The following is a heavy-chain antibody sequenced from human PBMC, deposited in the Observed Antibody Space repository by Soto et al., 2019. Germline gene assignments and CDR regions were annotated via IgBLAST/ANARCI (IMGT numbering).Heavy chain of an antibody. Sequence: QVQLQESGPGLVKPSQTLSLTCTVSGGSISSGGYYWSWIRQHPGKGLEWIGYIYYSGSTYYNPYLKSRVTISVDTSKNQFSLKLSSVTAADTAVYYCARGKVEFDGLYYFDYWGQGTLVTVSS. V-gene: IGHV4-31*03. CDR2: IYYSGST. CDR1: GGSISSGGYY. D-gene: IGHD1-26*01. J-gene: IGHJ4*02. CDR3: ARGKVEFDGLYYFDY.